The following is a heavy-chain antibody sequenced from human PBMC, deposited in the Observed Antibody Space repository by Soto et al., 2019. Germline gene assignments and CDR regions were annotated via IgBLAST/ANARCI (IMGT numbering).Heavy chain of an antibody. CDR2: IFYAGVT. CDR1: GGSVSNASFY. V-gene: IGHV4-61*03. D-gene: IGHD3-22*01. J-gene: IGHJ2*01. CDR3: VRVLDSIWYADL. Sequence: QVQLQESGPGLVKPSETLSLTCSVSGGSVSNASFYWTWIRQAPGTGLEYIGYIFYAGVTNYNPSLSSRVTISLDTSKNHFSLKLNSMTAADTAVYYCVRVLDSIWYADLCGRGTLVTGSS.